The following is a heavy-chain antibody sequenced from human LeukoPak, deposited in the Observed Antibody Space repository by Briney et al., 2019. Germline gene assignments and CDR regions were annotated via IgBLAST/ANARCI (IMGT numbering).Heavy chain of an antibody. CDR2: INAGNGNT. J-gene: IGHJ4*02. CDR1: GYTFTSYA. D-gene: IGHD6-13*01. CDR3: ARVRSSSWTLFDY. Sequence: GASVKVSCKASGYTFTSYAMHWVRQAPGQRLEWMGWINAGNGNTKYSQKFQGRVTITRDTSASTAYMELSSLRSEDTAVYYCARVRSSSWTLFDYWGQGTLVTVSS. V-gene: IGHV1-3*01.